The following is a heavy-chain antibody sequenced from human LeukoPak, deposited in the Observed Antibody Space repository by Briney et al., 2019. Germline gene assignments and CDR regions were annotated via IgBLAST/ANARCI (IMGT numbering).Heavy chain of an antibody. V-gene: IGHV4-59*02. Sequence: SETLSLTCTVSGGSVSDYYWSWIRQSPGKGLEWIGYIYYSGSTNYNPSLKSRVTISVDTSKNQFSLKLSSVTAADTAVYYCARGIQLWLNWFDPWGQGTLVTVSS. CDR3: ARGIQLWLNWFDP. D-gene: IGHD5-18*01. CDR1: GGSVSDYY. J-gene: IGHJ5*02. CDR2: IYYSGST.